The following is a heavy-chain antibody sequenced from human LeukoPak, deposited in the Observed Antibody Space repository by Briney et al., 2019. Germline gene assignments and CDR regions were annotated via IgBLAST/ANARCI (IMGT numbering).Heavy chain of an antibody. V-gene: IGHV4-59*01. Sequence: SETLSLTCSISGGSISRDYWNWIRQPPGRGLEWIGYIYYSGITNYSPSLKSRVTISLDTSKNQFSLKPSSVTAADTAVYYCARGDSSGSNCFDPWGQGTLVTVSS. CDR2: IYYSGIT. D-gene: IGHD3-22*01. CDR1: GGSISRDY. J-gene: IGHJ5*02. CDR3: ARGDSSGSNCFDP.